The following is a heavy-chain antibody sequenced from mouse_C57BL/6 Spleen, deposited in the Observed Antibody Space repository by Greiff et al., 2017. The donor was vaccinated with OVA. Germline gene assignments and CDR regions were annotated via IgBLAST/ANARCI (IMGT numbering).Heavy chain of an antibody. V-gene: IGHV1-80*01. CDR2: IYPGDGDT. J-gene: IGHJ4*01. Sequence: VHLVESGAELVKPGASVKISCKASGYAFSSYWMNWVKQRPGKGLEWIGQIYPGDGDTNYNGKFKGKATLTADKSSSTAYMQLSSLTSEDSAVYFCARGGDDEAMDYWGQGTSVTVSS. CDR1: GYAFSSYW. D-gene: IGHD2-12*01. CDR3: ARGGDDEAMDY.